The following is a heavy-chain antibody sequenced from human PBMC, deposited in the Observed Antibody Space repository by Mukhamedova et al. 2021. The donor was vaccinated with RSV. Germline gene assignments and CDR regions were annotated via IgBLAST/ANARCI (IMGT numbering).Heavy chain of an antibody. Sequence: GSTTHYADSVKGRFTISRDNAKNILYLHVNSLRAEDTATYYCATLKFIAVFDAFDIWGQGTMVIVSS. J-gene: IGHJ3*02. CDR2: GSTT. CDR3: ATLKFIAVFDAFDI. D-gene: IGHD6-19*01. V-gene: IGHV3-74*01.